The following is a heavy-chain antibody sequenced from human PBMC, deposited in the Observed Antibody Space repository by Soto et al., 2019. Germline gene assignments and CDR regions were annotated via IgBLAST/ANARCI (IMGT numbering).Heavy chain of an antibody. CDR2: INPILSMS. Sequence: QVQLVQSGAEVKRPGSSVKVSCKASGDTFTFYSINWVRQAPGLGLEWMGRINPILSMSNYAQRFQGRVTMTADKSTSEAYMELSSLRSEDTAIYYCASSYGSGYRAFDYWGKGALVTVSS. CDR3: ASSYGSGYRAFDY. V-gene: IGHV1-69*02. CDR1: GDTFTFYS. J-gene: IGHJ4*02. D-gene: IGHD3-10*01.